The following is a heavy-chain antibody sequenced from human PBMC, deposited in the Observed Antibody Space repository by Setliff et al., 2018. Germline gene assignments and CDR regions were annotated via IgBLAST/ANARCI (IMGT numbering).Heavy chain of an antibody. D-gene: IGHD3-10*02. Sequence: PGGSLRLSCAASGFTFSSYSMNWVRQAPGKGLEWVSYISSSSTTVHYADSVKGRFTISRDNAKNSLYLQMNSLRAEDTAVYYCVRDDVRGYYMDVWGKGTTVTVSS. CDR1: GFTFSSYS. J-gene: IGHJ6*03. CDR3: VRDDVRGYYMDV. CDR2: ISSSSTTV. V-gene: IGHV3-48*01.